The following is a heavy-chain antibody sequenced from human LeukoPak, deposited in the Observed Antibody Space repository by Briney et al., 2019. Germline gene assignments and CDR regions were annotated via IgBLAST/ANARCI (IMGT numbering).Heavy chain of an antibody. CDR3: ARTTEGGYTYGYFYYYYMDV. D-gene: IGHD5-18*01. J-gene: IGHJ6*03. CDR1: GGSISSYY. CDR2: IYYSGST. V-gene: IGHV4-59*01. Sequence: PSETLSLTCTVFGGSISSYYWSWIRQPPGKGLEWIGYIYYSGSTNYNPSLKSRVTISVDTSKNQFSLKLTSVTAADTAVYYCARTTEGGYTYGYFYYYYMDVWGKGTTVTISS.